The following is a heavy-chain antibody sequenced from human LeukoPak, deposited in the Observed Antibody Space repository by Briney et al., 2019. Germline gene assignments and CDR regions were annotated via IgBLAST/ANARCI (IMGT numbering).Heavy chain of an antibody. D-gene: IGHD6-19*01. Sequence: VASLKVSCKASGYTFSSYGISWVRQAPGQGLEWMGWISAYNGDTNYAQKLQGRVTMTRNTSISTAYMELSSLRSEDTAVYYCARGEDGSGWSNWFDPWGQGTLVTVSS. J-gene: IGHJ5*02. CDR1: GYTFSSYG. CDR3: ARGEDGSGWSNWFDP. V-gene: IGHV1-18*04. CDR2: ISAYNGDT.